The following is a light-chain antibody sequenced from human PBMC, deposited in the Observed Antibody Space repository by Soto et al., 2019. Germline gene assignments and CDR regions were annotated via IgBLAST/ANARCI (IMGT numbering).Light chain of an antibody. Sequence: QSALTQPASMSGSPGQSLTISCTGSRLDLGSYDYVSWYQQHPGKAPKLIIFGVNDRPSGVSHRFSGSKSGYTASLTISGLQAEDEAIYYCQSYDNTLSGPIYVFGTGTKLPS. V-gene: IGLV2-14*01. CDR3: QSYDNTLSGPIYV. J-gene: IGLJ1*01. CDR2: GVN. CDR1: RLDLGSYDY.